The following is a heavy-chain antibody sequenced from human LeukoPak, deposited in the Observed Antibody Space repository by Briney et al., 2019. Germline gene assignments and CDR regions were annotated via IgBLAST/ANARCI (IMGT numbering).Heavy chain of an antibody. D-gene: IGHD3-3*01. CDR3: TKGRPIYY. CDR2: INTDGSVT. CDR1: GFTFSSYW. V-gene: IGHV3-74*01. J-gene: IGHJ4*02. Sequence: PGGSLRLSCAASGFTFSSYWMHWVRQAPGEGLLWVSRINTDGSVTNYADSVKGRFTISRDNAKNTLYLQMDSLRAEDTAVYYCTKGRPIYYWGQGTLVPGS.